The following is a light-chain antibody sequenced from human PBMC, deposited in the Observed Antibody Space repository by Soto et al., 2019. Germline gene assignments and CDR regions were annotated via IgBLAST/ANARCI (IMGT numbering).Light chain of an antibody. CDR3: ATWDRSLSVGV. CDR1: SSNIGNNY. V-gene: IGLV1-51*01. CDR2: DND. Sequence: QSVLTQPPSVSAAPGQKVTISCSGSSSNIGNNYVFWYQQLPGTAPKLLIYDNDKRPSGIPDRFSGSKSGTSATLGITGLQTGAEADYYCATWDRSLSVGVFGGGTKLTVL. J-gene: IGLJ2*01.